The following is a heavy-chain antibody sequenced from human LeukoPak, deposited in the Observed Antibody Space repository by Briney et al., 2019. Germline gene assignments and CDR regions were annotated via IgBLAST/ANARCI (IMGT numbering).Heavy chain of an antibody. Sequence: SVKVSCKASGGTFSSYAISWVRQAPGQGLEWMGGIIPIFGTANYAQKFQGRVTITADESTSTAYMELSSLRSEDTAVYYCARAGKGGRRPSIAARMGMEPFDYWGQGTLVTVSS. J-gene: IGHJ4*02. V-gene: IGHV1-69*13. CDR3: ARAGKGGRRPSIAARMGMEPFDY. D-gene: IGHD6-6*01. CDR2: IIPIFGTA. CDR1: GGTFSSYA.